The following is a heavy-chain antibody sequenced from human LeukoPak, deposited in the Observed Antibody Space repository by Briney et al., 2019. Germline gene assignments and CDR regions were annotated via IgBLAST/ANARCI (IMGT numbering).Heavy chain of an antibody. CDR2: IIPILGIA. CDR1: GGTFSSYA. J-gene: IGHJ4*02. CDR3: ARNYYDSSGYSASFDY. Sequence: ASVKVSCKASGGTFSSYAISWVRQALGQGLEWMGRIIPILGIANYAQKFQGRVTITADKSTSTAYMELSSLRSEDTAVYYCARNYYDSSGYSASFDYWGQGTLVTVSS. D-gene: IGHD3-22*01. V-gene: IGHV1-69*04.